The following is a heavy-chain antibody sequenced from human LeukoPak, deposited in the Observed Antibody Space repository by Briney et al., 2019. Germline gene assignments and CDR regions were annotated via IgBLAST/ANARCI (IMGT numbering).Heavy chain of an antibody. J-gene: IGHJ4*02. Sequence: SVKVSCKASGGTFSSYAISWVRQAPGQGLEWTGGIIPIFGTANYAQKFQGRVTITTDESTSTAYMELSSLRSEDTAVYYCARDNTVVGATGYFDYWGQGTLVTVSS. CDR2: IIPIFGTA. D-gene: IGHD1-26*01. V-gene: IGHV1-69*05. CDR3: ARDNTVVGATGYFDY. CDR1: GGTFSSYA.